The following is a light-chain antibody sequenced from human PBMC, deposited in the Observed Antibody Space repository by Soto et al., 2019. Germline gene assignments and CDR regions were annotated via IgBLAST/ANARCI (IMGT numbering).Light chain of an antibody. CDR3: QSYPSGNVV. CDR2: SNN. Sequence: QSVLTQPPSASGTPGQRVTISCSGSSSNIGSNYVYWYQQLPGTAPKLLIYSNNQRPSGVPDRFSGSIDSSSNSASLTISGLKTDDEANYYCQSYPSGNVVFGGGTKVTVL. CDR1: SSNIGSNY. J-gene: IGLJ2*01. V-gene: IGLV1-47*02.